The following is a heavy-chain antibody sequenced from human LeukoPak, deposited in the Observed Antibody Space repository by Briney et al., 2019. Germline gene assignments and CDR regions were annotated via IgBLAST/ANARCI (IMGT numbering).Heavy chain of an antibody. CDR2: INHSGST. CDR1: GGSFSGYY. J-gene: IGHJ4*02. Sequence: SETLSLTCAVYGGSFSGYYWSWIRQPPGKGLEWIWEINHSGSTNYNPSLKSRVTISVDTSKNQFSLKLSSVTAADTAVYYCARGLRLPMVRGTFDYWGQGTLVTVSS. D-gene: IGHD3-10*01. CDR3: ARGLRLPMVRGTFDY. V-gene: IGHV4-34*01.